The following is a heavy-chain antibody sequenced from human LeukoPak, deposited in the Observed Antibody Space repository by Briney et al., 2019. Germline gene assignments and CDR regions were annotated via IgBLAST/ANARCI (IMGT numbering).Heavy chain of an antibody. J-gene: IGHJ3*01. CDR2: INHSGST. CDR3: ARTKPLDPFDF. Sequence: SETLSLTCAVYGGSFSGHYWTWIRQPPGKGLEWIGEINHSGSTMNNPSLRSRVTISVDTSKNQFSLKVNSVTAADTAVYYCARTKPLDPFDFWGQGTLVTVSS. V-gene: IGHV4-34*01. CDR1: GGSFSGHY.